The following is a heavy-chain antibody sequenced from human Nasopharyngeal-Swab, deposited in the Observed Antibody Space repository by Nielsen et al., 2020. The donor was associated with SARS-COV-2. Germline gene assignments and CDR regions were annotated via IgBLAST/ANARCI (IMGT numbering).Heavy chain of an antibody. CDR1: GGTFSSYA. Sequence: SVKVSCKASGGTFSSYAISWVRQAPGQGLEWMGGIIPIFGTANYAQEFQGRVTITADESTSTAYMELSSLRSEDTAVYYCARIIGYYYYYMDVWGKGTTVTVSS. V-gene: IGHV1-69*13. D-gene: IGHD3-10*01. J-gene: IGHJ6*03. CDR3: ARIIGYYYYYMDV. CDR2: IIPIFGTA.